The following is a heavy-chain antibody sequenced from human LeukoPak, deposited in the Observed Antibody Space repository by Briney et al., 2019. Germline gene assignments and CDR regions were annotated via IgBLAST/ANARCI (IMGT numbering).Heavy chain of an antibody. D-gene: IGHD4-11*01. V-gene: IGHV1-8*01. J-gene: IGHJ6*03. Sequence: ASVKVSCKSSRYTFTSYDINWVRQATRQGLEWMGWMNPNSGNTGYAQKFQRRVTMTRNTSISRAYMELSSLRSEDTAVYYCARGFIQSTVTYYYYYYMDVWGKGTTVTVS. CDR3: ARGFIQSTVTYYYYYYMDV. CDR1: RYTFTSYD. CDR2: MNPNSGNT.